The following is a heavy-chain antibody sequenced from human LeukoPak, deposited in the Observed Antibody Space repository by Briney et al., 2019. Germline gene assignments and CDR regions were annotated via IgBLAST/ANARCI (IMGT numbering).Heavy chain of an antibody. CDR1: GFTFSSYG. CDR2: IWYDGSNK. CDR3: AGARRGYSYGHLDY. D-gene: IGHD5-18*01. V-gene: IGHV3-33*01. J-gene: IGHJ4*02. Sequence: GRSLRLSCAASGFTFSSYGMHWVRQAPGKGLEWVAAIWYDGSNKYYADSVKGRFTISRDNSKNTLYLQMNSLRAEDTAVYYCAGARRGYSYGHLDYWGQGTLVTVSS.